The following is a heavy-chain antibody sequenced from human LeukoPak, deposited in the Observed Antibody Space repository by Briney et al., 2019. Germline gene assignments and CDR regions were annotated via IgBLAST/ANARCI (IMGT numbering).Heavy chain of an antibody. CDR2: IYSGGST. D-gene: IGHD3-22*01. Sequence: GGSLRLACAASGFAVSSNYMSWVRQAPGKGLEWVSVIYSGGSTYYADSVEGRFTISRDDSKNMLYLQVNSLRAEDTAMYYCASKYSSSGFLDYWGQGPLVTVSS. J-gene: IGHJ4*02. CDR3: ASKYSSSGFLDY. CDR1: GFAVSSNY. V-gene: IGHV3-66*01.